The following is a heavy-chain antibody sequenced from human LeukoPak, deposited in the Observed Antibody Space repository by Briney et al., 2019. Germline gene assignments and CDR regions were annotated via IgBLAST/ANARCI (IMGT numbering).Heavy chain of an antibody. CDR1: GGSISSYY. Sequence: SETLSLTCTVPGGSISSYYWSWIRQPPGKGLEWIGYIYYSGSTNYNPSLKSRVTISVDTSKNQFSLKLSSVTAADTAVYYCARLETLFYGGNVDYWGQGTLVTVSS. V-gene: IGHV4-59*08. CDR3: ARLETLFYGGNVDY. D-gene: IGHD4-23*01. CDR2: IYYSGST. J-gene: IGHJ4*02.